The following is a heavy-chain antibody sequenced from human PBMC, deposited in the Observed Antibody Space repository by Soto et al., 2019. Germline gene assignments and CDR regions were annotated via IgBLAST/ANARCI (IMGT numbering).Heavy chain of an antibody. CDR1: GFTFSSSG. Sequence: GGSLRLSCAASGFTFSSSGMHWVRQAPGKGLEWVAVISYDASKKYYADSVKGRFTISRDNSKETVDLQMNSLRAEDTAVYYCAKEGCSSTSCVAFLDVWGRGTAVTVSS. J-gene: IGHJ6*02. D-gene: IGHD2-2*01. CDR2: ISYDASKK. CDR3: AKEGCSSTSCVAFLDV. V-gene: IGHV3-30*18.